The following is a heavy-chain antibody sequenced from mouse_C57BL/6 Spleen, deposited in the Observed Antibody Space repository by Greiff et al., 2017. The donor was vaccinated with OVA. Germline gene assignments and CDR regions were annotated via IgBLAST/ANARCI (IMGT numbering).Heavy chain of an antibody. J-gene: IGHJ3*01. CDR3: TTRRFGYDYDGFAY. CDR1: GFNIKDDY. V-gene: IGHV14-4*01. CDR2: IDPENGDT. D-gene: IGHD2-4*01. Sequence: DVQLQESGAELVRPGASVKLSCTASGFNIKDDYMHWVKQRPEQGLEWIGWIDPENGDTEYASKFQGKATITADTSSNTAYLQLSSLTSEDTAVYYCTTRRFGYDYDGFAYWGQGTLVTVSA.